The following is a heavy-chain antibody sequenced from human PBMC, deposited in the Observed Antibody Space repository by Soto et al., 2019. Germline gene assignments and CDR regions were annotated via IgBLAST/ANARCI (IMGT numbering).Heavy chain of an antibody. D-gene: IGHD6-13*01. J-gene: IGHJ3*02. Sequence: QVQLVQSGAEVKKPGSSVKVACKVSGDTFSNYAINWVRQAPGQGLEWMGAIAPIFSTTNYAQKFQGRVTITTDESTITASLALHSMRYAATAASSYTRAEAAAGTFREDAFDIWGQGTMVTVSS. CDR2: IAPIFSTT. CDR1: GDTFSNYA. V-gene: IGHV1-69*05. CDR3: TRAEAAAGTFREDAFDI.